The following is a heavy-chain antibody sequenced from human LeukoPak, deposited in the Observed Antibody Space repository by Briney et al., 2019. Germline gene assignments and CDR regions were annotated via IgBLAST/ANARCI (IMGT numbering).Heavy chain of an antibody. V-gene: IGHV1-46*03. CDR2: INPSGGST. CDR1: GYTFTSYY. D-gene: IGHD3-3*01. CDR3: ASSPLGFLESTGDWFDP. Sequence: ASVKVSCKASGYTFTSYYMHWVRQAPGQGLEWMGIINPSGGSTSYAQEFQGRVTMTRDTSTSTVYMELSSLRSEDTAVYYCASSPLGFLESTGDWFDPWGQGTLVTVSS. J-gene: IGHJ5*02.